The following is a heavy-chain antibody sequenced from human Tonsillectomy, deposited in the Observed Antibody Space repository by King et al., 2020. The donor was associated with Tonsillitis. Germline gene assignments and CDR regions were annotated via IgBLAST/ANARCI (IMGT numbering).Heavy chain of an antibody. V-gene: IGHV3-30*03. Sequence: VQLVESGGGVVQPGRSLRLSCAASGFTFSSYGMHWVRQAPGKGLEWVAVISYDGSNQYYADSVKGRFTISRDNSKNTLYLQMNSLRAEDTAVYYCASSGGYCSGGSCYHFDDWGQGTLVTVSS. CDR2: ISYDGSNQ. D-gene: IGHD2-15*01. CDR3: ASSGGYCSGGSCYHFDD. J-gene: IGHJ4*02. CDR1: GFTFSSYG.